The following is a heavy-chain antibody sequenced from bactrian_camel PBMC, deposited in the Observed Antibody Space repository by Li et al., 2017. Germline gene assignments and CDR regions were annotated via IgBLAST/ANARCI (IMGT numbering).Heavy chain of an antibody. CDR1: GFTLSSTI. J-gene: IGHJ6*01. Sequence: ESGGRLVQPGGSLGLSFPTSGFTLSSTIMTWARQAPGKGLEWVSSITTDGTNTYYADSVKGRFTISRDNAKNTVYLEMNSLKPEDTAVYYCVRDSQARAGSWYQDHYVGYWGQGTQVTVS. CDR3: VRDSQARAGSWYQDHYVGY. CDR2: ITTDGTNT. D-gene: IGHD6*01. V-gene: IGHV3S6*01.